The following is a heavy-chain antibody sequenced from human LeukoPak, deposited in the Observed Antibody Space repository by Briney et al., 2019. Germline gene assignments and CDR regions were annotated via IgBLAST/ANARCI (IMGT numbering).Heavy chain of an antibody. D-gene: IGHD6-19*01. V-gene: IGHV3-53*01. Sequence: GGSLRLSCAASGFTLSSYEMNWVRQAPGKGLEWISVIYHGESTYYVDSVKGRFTISRDNSKNMLFLQMNSLRAEDTAVYYCVASTYSQRNYFDVWGQGTLVTVSS. CDR3: VASTYSQRNYFDV. CDR2: IYHGEST. J-gene: IGHJ4*02. CDR1: GFTLSSYE.